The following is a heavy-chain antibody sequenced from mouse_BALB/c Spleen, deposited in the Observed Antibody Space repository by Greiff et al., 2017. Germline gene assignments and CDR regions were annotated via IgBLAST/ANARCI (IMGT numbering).Heavy chain of an antibody. CDR2: IWGDGST. J-gene: IGHJ4*01. V-gene: IGHV2-6-7*01. Sequence: VQLQQSGPGLVAPSQSLSITCTVSGFSLTGYGVNWVRQPPGKGLEWLGMIWGDGSTDYNSALKSRLSIIKDNSKSQVFLKMNSLQTDDTARYYCARNPKDYAMDYWGQGTSVTVSS. CDR1: GFSLTGYG. CDR3: ARNPKDYAMDY.